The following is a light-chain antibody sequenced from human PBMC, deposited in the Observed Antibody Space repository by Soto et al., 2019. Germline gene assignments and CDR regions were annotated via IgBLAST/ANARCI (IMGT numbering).Light chain of an antibody. V-gene: IGLV3-21*02. CDR1: NIGSKS. CDR3: QVWDKSGDFYLI. CDR2: DDS. Sequence: SYELTQPPSVSVAPGQTARITCEGNNIGSKSVHWYQQKPGRAPVLVVYDDSDRPSGIPERLSGSNSGNTATLTISRVEAGDEADYYCQVWDKSGDFYLIFGGGTKLTVL. J-gene: IGLJ2*01.